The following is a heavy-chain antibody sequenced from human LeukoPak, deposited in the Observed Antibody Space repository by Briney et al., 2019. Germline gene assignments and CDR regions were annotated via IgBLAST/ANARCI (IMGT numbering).Heavy chain of an antibody. CDR2: INPNSGGT. J-gene: IGHJ4*02. CDR1: GYTFTGYY. Sequence: ASVKVSCKASGYTFTGYYMHWVRQAPGQGLEWMGWINPNSGGTNYAQKFQGRVTMTGDTSISTAYMELSRLRSDDTAAYYCARDPPMVRGVNFDYWGQGTLVTVSS. V-gene: IGHV1-2*02. D-gene: IGHD3-10*01. CDR3: ARDPPMVRGVNFDY.